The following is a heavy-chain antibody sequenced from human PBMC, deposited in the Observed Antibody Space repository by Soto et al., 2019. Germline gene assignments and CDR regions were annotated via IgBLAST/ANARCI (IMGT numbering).Heavy chain of an antibody. CDR3: ARDRDIVATINLDYYYYYGMDV. D-gene: IGHD5-12*01. CDR1: GGTFSSYA. V-gene: IGHV1-69*01. J-gene: IGHJ6*02. Sequence: QVQLVQSGAEVKKPGSSVKVSCKASGGTFSSYAISWVRQAPGQGREWMGGIIPIFGTANYAQKFQVRVTITADESTSTAYMELRSMGSEDTAVYYCARDRDIVATINLDYYYYYGMDVWGQGTTVTVSS. CDR2: IIPIFGTA.